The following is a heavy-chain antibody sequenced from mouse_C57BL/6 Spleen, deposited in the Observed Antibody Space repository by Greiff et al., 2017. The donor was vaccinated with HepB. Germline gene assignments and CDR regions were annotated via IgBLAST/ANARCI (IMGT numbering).Heavy chain of an antibody. J-gene: IGHJ3*01. Sequence: EVKLVESGPELVKPGASVKMSCKASGYTFTDYNMHWVKQSHGKSLEWIGYINPNNGGTSYNQKFKGKATLTVNKSSSTAYMELRSLTSEDSAVYYCARRAAQAPWFAYWGQGTLVTVSA. D-gene: IGHD3-2*02. V-gene: IGHV1-22*01. CDR2: INPNNGGT. CDR3: ARRAAQAPWFAY. CDR1: GYTFTDYN.